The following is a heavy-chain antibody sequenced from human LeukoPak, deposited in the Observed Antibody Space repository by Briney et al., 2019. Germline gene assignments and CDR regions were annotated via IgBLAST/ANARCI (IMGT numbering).Heavy chain of an antibody. CDR1: GGSISSGGYY. CDR2: IYYSGST. J-gene: IGHJ6*04. D-gene: IGHD3-10*01. CDR3: ARDRRRNYYGSGSHGAMDV. Sequence: SETLSLTCTVSGGSISSGGYYWSWIRQHPGKGLEWLGYIYYSGSTYYNPSLKSRVTISVDTSKNQFSLKLSSVTAADTAVYYCARDRRRNYYGSGSHGAMDVWGKGTTVTVSS. V-gene: IGHV4-31*03.